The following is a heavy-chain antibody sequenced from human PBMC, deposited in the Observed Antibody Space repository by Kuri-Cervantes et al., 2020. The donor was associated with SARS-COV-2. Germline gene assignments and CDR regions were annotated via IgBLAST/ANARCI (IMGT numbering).Heavy chain of an antibody. CDR3: AKPGSVRGIIKEDHYGLDV. CDR2: ISHDGRDT. V-gene: IGHV3-30*06. Sequence: GGSLRLSCVASEFNFRYYGMYWVRQAPGKGLKWVAHISHDGRDTHFRESVKGRFTVSRDNSKNTLYLQMNSLRLEDTGVYFCAKPGSVRGIIKEDHYGLDVWGQGTTVTVSS. J-gene: IGHJ6*02. D-gene: IGHD3-10*01. CDR1: EFNFRYYG.